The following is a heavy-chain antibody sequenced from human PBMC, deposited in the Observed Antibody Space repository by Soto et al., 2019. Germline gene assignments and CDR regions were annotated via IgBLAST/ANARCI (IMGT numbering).Heavy chain of an antibody. CDR2: IIPIFGTA. CDR1: GGTFSIYA. CDR3: ARAFQYSSSSVTYYYYGMDV. J-gene: IGHJ6*02. V-gene: IGHV1-69*06. D-gene: IGHD6-6*01. Sequence: SVKVSCKASGGTFSIYAISWVLRSPLQWLDWMGGIIPIFGTANYAQKFQGRVTITADKSTSTAYMELSSLRSEDTAVYYCARAFQYSSSSVTYYYYGMDVWGQGTTVTVSS.